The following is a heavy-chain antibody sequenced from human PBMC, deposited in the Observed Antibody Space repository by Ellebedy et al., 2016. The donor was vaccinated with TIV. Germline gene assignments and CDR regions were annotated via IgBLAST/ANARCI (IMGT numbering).Heavy chain of an antibody. CDR3: ARVGSYDYIWGSFDF. CDR2: IYYSGST. Sequence: SETLSLXCTVSGGPISSYYWSWIRQPPGKGLEWIGYIYYSGSTNYNPSLKSRVTTSVDTSKKQFSLKLSSVTATDTAVYYCARVGSYDYIWGSFDFWGQGTLVTVSS. V-gene: IGHV4-59*01. J-gene: IGHJ4*02. D-gene: IGHD3-16*01. CDR1: GGPISSYY.